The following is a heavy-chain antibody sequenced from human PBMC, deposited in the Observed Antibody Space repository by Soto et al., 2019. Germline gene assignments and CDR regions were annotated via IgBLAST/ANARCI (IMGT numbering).Heavy chain of an antibody. CDR1: GFTFSSYA. D-gene: IGHD3-22*01. CDR2: ISYDGSNK. CDR3: ASSTYYDSTGYYPNDAFDI. V-gene: IGHV3-30-3*01. Sequence: QVQLVESGGGVVQPGRSLRLSCAASGFTFSSYAMHWVRQAPGKGLEWVAVISYDGSNKYYADSVKGRFTISRDNSKNTLYLQMNSLRAEDTAVYYCASSTYYDSTGYYPNDAFDIWRQGTMVTVSS. J-gene: IGHJ3*02.